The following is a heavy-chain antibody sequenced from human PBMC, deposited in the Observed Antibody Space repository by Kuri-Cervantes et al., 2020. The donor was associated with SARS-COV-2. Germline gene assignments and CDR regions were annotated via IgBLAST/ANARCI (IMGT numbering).Heavy chain of an antibody. J-gene: IGHJ5*02. Sequence: SCTVSGGSISSGSYYWSWIRQPAGKGLEWIGRIYTSGSTNYNPSLKSRVTISVDTSKNQFSLKLSSVTAADTAVYYCATVIVVVPAAIGWFWFDPWGQGTLVTVSS. CDR3: ATVIVVVPAAIGWFWFDP. D-gene: IGHD2-2*01. V-gene: IGHV4-61*02. CDR2: IYTSGST. CDR1: GGSISSGSYY.